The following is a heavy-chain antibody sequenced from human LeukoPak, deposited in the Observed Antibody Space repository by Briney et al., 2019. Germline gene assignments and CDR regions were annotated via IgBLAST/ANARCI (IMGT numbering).Heavy chain of an antibody. V-gene: IGHV3-7*04. J-gene: IGHJ6*02. Sequence: GGSLRLSCAASGFTFSDHYMSWIRQAPGKGLEWVANIKQDGSMKFYVDSVKGRFTISRDNAKDSLYLQMNSLRAEDTAVYYCARAYGMDVWGQGTTVTVSS. CDR2: IKQDGSMK. D-gene: IGHD3-16*01. CDR3: ARAYGMDV. CDR1: GFTFSDHY.